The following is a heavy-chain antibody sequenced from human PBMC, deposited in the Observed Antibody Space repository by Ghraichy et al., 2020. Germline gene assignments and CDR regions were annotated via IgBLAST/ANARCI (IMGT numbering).Heavy chain of an antibody. V-gene: IGHV4-31*03. CDR3: ATTRGTYSYFDY. CDR2: IYYSGST. CDR1: GGSISSDTYY. Sequence: SQTLSLTCTVSGGSISSDTYYWSWIRQHPGKGLEWIGYIYYSGSTYYNPSLQSRVTISVDTSKNQFSLKLTSVTAADTAMYYCATTRGTYSYFDYWGQGTLVTVSS. D-gene: IGHD1-26*01. J-gene: IGHJ4*02.